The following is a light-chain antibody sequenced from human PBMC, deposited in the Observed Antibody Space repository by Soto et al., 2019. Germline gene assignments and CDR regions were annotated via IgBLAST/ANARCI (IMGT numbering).Light chain of an antibody. CDR2: DVS. CDR3: SSYTRSSTTA. V-gene: IGLV2-14*03. CDR1: NSDIGGYNY. J-gene: IGLJ1*01. Sequence: QLVLTQPASVSGSPGQSITISCTGTNSDIGGYNYVSWYQHHPGKAPKLMTYDVSNRPSGVSDRFSGSKSGNTASLTISGLQPEDEADYYCSSYTRSSTTAFGTGTKLTVL.